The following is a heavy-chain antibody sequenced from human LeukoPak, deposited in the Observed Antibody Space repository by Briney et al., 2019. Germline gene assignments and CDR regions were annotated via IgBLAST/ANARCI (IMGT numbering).Heavy chain of an antibody. V-gene: IGHV3-9*01. Sequence: GGSLRLSCAASGFTFDDYAMHWVRQAPGKGLEWVSGISWNSGSIGYADSVKGRFTISRDNAKNSLYLQMNSLRAEDTALYYCAKDWGRSPDYYDSSGYHNWGQGTLVTVSS. J-gene: IGHJ4*02. CDR1: GFTFDDYA. CDR2: ISWNSGSI. D-gene: IGHD3-22*01. CDR3: AKDWGRSPDYYDSSGYHN.